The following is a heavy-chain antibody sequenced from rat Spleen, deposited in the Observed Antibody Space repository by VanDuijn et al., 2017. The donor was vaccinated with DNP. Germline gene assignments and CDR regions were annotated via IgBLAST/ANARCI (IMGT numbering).Heavy chain of an antibody. CDR2: ITNTGGSI. J-gene: IGHJ2*01. CDR3: TRDGPPYYGVPFDY. CDR1: GFSLSSYG. V-gene: IGHV5-31*01. D-gene: IGHD1-7*01. Sequence: VQLKESGPGLVKPSLTLSLTCTVSGFSLSSYGVIWIRQAPGKGLEWVASITNTGGSIYYPDSVKGRFTISRDNANSILNLQMTSLRSEDTATYYCTRDGPPYYGVPFDYWGQGVMVTVSS.